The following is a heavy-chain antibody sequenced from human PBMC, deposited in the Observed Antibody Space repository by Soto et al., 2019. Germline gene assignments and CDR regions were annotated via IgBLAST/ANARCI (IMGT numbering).Heavy chain of an antibody. CDR3: ATEGSFGGYDSPLDFQH. Sequence: GGSLRLSCAASGFTFSSDGMHWVRQAPGKGLEWVAVIWYDGSNKYYADSVKGRFTISRDNSKNTLYLQMNSLRAEDTAVYYCATEGSFGGYDSPLDFQHWGQGTLVTVSS. J-gene: IGHJ1*01. V-gene: IGHV3-33*01. D-gene: IGHD5-12*01. CDR1: GFTFSSDG. CDR2: IWYDGSNK.